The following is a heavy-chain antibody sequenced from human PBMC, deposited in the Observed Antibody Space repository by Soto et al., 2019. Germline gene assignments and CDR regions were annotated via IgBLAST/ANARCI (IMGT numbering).Heavy chain of an antibody. CDR2: ISGSAART. CDR1: GFTFSTYD. V-gene: IGHV3-23*01. CDR3: AKVGGGGYNYGFSDY. J-gene: IGHJ4*02. D-gene: IGHD5-18*01. Sequence: PGGSLRLSCAASGFTFSTYDMNWVRQAPGKGLEWVSSISGSAARTNYADSVKGRFTISRDNSKNSLYLQMNRLRAEDTAVYYCAKVGGGGYNYGFSDYWGQGTLVTVSS.